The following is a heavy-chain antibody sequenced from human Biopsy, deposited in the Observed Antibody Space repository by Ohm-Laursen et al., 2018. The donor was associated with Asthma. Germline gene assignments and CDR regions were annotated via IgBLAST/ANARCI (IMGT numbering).Heavy chain of an antibody. D-gene: IGHD3-10*01. Sequence: SLRLSCTASGFSFSNLAIHWVRQAPGKGLEWVGVISKDASTQDYADSVKGRFTMARDNSKNTLDLQMNSLREEDTAVYYCAKDKRLYYGSDSKYMQPVPLGDWGQGTLVIVSA. V-gene: IGHV3-30*18. CDR1: GFSFSNLA. J-gene: IGHJ4*02. CDR2: ISKDASTQ. CDR3: AKDKRLYYGSDSKYMQPVPLGD.